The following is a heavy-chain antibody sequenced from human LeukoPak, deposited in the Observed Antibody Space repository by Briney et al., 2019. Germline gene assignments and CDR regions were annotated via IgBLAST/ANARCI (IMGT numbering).Heavy chain of an antibody. CDR3: VARTDF. J-gene: IGHJ4*02. CDR2: ISYDGSNK. CDR1: GFPFRSFS. V-gene: IGHV3-30-3*01. Sequence: GGSPGPPFEPPGFPFRSFSLPWVPRAPGKGLEWVAVISYDGSNKYYADSVKGRFTISRENSKTTLYLQMNSLRAEDTAVYYCVARTDFWGQGTLVTVSS.